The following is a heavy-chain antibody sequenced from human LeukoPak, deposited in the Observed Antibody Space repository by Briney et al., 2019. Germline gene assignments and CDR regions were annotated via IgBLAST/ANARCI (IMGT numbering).Heavy chain of an antibody. CDR2: INPNSGGT. V-gene: IGHV1-2*02. CDR3: ARVEYCTKGVCINFDL. Sequence: ASVKVSCKASGYTFTGYYMHWVRQAPGQGLEWMGWINPNSGGTKYAQKFQGRVTVTRDTSTSTAYMELSGLRADDTAAYYCARVEYCTKGVCINFDLWGQGTLVTVS. D-gene: IGHD2-8*01. J-gene: IGHJ4*02. CDR1: GYTFTGYY.